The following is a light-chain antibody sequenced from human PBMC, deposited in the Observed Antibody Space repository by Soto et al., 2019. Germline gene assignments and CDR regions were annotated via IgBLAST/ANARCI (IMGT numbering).Light chain of an antibody. CDR1: QSISTS. V-gene: IGKV1-5*03. CDR3: QQYNSYPWT. Sequence: DIQMTQSPSTLSASVGDRVTITCRASQSISTSLAWYQQKPGKDPKFLIYKASTLESGVPSRFSGSGSGTEFTLTITSLQPDDFATYYCQQYNSYPWTFGQGTKVYIK. J-gene: IGKJ1*01. CDR2: KAS.